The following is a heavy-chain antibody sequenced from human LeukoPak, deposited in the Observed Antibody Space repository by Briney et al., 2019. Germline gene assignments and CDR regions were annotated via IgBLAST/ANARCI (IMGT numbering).Heavy chain of an antibody. CDR2: IYHSGST. CDR3: ARRRDFWSGYYPNWFDP. D-gene: IGHD3-3*01. CDR1: GYSISSGYY. J-gene: IGHJ5*02. Sequence: KPSETLSLTCAVSGYSISSGYYWGWIRQPPGKGLEWIGSIYHSGSTCYNPSLKSRVTISVDTSKNQFSLKLSSVTAADTAVYYCARRRDFWSGYYPNWFDPWGQGTLVTVSS. V-gene: IGHV4-38-2*01.